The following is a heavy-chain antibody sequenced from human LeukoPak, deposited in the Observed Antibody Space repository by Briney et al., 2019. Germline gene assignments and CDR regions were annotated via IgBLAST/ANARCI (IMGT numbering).Heavy chain of an antibody. V-gene: IGHV3-33*01. J-gene: IGHJ2*01. Sequence: GGSLRLSCAASGFTFSSYGMHWVRQAPGKGLEWVAVIWYDGSNKYYADSVKGRFTISRDNSKNTLYLQMNSLRAEDTAVYYCVRGWGNWYFDLWGRGTLVTVSS. CDR3: VRGWGNWYFDL. D-gene: IGHD3-16*01. CDR2: IWYDGSNK. CDR1: GFTFSSYG.